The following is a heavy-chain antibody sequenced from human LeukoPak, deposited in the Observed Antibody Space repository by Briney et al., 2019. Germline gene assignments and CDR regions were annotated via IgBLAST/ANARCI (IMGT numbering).Heavy chain of an antibody. CDR1: GGSFSGYY. CDR3: ARGGNYYYENDAFDI. J-gene: IGHJ3*02. D-gene: IGHD1-26*01. V-gene: IGHV4-34*01. CDR2: INHSGST. Sequence: KPSETLSLTCAVYGGSFSGYYWSWIRQPPGKGLEWIGEINHSGSTNYNPSLKSRVTISVDTSKNQFSLKLSSVTAADTAVYYCARGGNYYYENDAFDIWGQGTMVTVSS.